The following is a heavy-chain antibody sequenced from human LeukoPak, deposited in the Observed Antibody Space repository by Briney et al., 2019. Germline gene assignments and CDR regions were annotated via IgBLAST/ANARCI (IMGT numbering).Heavy chain of an antibody. CDR2: IYTSGST. J-gene: IGHJ4*02. V-gene: IGHV4-4*07. Sequence: SETLSLTCTVSGGSISSYYWSWIRQPAGKGLEWIGRIYTSGSTNYNPSLKSRVTMSVDTSKNQFSLKLSSVTAADTAVYYCARDTYYYDSSGYPSFDYWGQGTLVTVSS. CDR3: ARDTYYYDSSGYPSFDY. D-gene: IGHD3-22*01. CDR1: GGSISSYY.